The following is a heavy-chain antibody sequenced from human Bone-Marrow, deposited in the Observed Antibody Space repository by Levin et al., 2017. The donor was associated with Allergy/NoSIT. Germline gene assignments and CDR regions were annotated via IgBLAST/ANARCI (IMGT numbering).Heavy chain of an antibody. Sequence: SQTLSLTCTVSGGSTTSGDSYWSWIRQPPGKGLEWIGYIYRNGNTFYNPSLESRLSLSIDASENQFSLKLTSVTATDTAVYYCARGINRQLWLGSYFFDIWGQGTLVTVSS. D-gene: IGHD3-22*01. CDR2: IYRNGNT. CDR1: GGSTTSGDSY. V-gene: IGHV4-30-4*01. CDR3: ARGINRQLWLGSYFFDI. J-gene: IGHJ4*02.